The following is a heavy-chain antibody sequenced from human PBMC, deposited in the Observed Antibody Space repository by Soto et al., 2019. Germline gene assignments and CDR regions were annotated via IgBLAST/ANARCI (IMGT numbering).Heavy chain of an antibody. CDR2: IWYDGSNK. CDR1: GFTFSSYG. V-gene: IGHV3-33*01. D-gene: IGHD5-12*01. J-gene: IGHJ4*02. CDR3: ARALRGYSGHFDY. Sequence: QVQLVESGGGVVQPGRSLRLSCAASGFTFSSYGMHWVRQAPGKGLEWVAVIWYDGSNKYYADSVKGRFTISRDNCKNTLYLQMNSLRVEDTAVYFCARALRGYSGHFDYCGQGTLVTVSS.